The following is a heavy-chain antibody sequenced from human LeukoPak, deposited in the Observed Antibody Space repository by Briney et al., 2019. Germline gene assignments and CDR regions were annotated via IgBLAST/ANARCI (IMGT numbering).Heavy chain of an antibody. CDR3: AREGYSGHDFIY. CDR2: IYYSGST. J-gene: IGHJ4*02. D-gene: IGHD5-12*01. Sequence: PSETLSLTCTVSGGSISSYYWSWIRQPPGKGLEWIGYIYYSGSTNYNPSLKSRVTISVDTSKNQFSLRLRSVTAADTAVYYCAREGYSGHDFIYWGQGTLVTVSS. CDR1: GGSISSYY. V-gene: IGHV4-59*01.